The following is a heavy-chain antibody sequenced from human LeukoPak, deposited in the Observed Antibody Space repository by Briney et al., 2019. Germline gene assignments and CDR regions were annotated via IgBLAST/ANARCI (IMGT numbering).Heavy chain of an antibody. CDR3: ARDLVSAYYYDSSGYHGPYMDV. Sequence: SVKVSCKASGGTFSSYAISWVRQAPGQGLEWMGGIIPIFGTANYAQKFQGRVTITADKSTSTAYMELSSLRSEDTAVYYCARDLVSAYYYDSSGYHGPYMDVWGKGTTVTVSS. J-gene: IGHJ6*03. CDR1: GGTFSSYA. V-gene: IGHV1-69*06. D-gene: IGHD3-22*01. CDR2: IIPIFGTA.